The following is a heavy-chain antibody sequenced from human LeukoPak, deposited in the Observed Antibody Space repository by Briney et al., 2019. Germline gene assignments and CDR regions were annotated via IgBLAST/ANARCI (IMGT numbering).Heavy chain of an antibody. V-gene: IGHV3-21*01. J-gene: IGHJ6*03. D-gene: IGHD3-22*01. CDR2: ISSSSSYI. CDR1: GFTFSSYW. Sequence: SGGSLRLSCAASGFTFSSYWMNWVRQAPGKGLEWVSSISSSSSYIYYADSVKGRFTISRDNAKNSLYLQMNSLRAEDTAVYYCASEDSSGYSPSHYYMDVWGKGTTVTVSS. CDR3: ASEDSSGYSPSHYYMDV.